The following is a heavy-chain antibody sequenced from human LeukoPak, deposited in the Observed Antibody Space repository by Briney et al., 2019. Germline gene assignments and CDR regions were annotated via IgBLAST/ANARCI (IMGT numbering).Heavy chain of an antibody. CDR1: GDTVSSNSAA. D-gene: IGHD1-26*01. J-gene: IGHJ5*02. V-gene: IGHV6-1*01. CDR2: TYYRSKWSN. Sequence: SQTLSLTCAISGDTVSSNSAAWNWMRPSPSRGLEWLGRTYYRSKWSNDYAVSVKSRITINPDTSKHQFSLQLNSVTPEDTAVYYCVSGTYYRGFDAWGQGTMVTV. CDR3: VSGTYYRGFDA.